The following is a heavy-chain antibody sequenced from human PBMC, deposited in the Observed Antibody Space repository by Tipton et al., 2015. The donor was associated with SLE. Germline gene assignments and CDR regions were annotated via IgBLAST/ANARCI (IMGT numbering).Heavy chain of an antibody. CDR3: TRSPGNYYFYMDV. CDR2: ITYSGST. V-gene: IGHV4-31*01. J-gene: IGHJ6*03. Sequence: TLSLTCTVSGASISSGTYYWSWIRQLPGKGLEWIGYITYSGSTYYNPSLRSPVSISLGKSDNQFSLNLSSVTVADTAVYYCTRSPGNYYFYMDVWGQGTTVTVSS. CDR1: GASISSGTYY.